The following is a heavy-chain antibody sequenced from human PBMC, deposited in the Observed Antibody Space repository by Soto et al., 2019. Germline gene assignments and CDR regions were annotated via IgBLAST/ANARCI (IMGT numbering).Heavy chain of an antibody. D-gene: IGHD4-17*01. V-gene: IGHV1-8*01. J-gene: IGHJ3*02. CDR3: ASSREGDYDAFDI. CDR2: MNPNSGNT. Sequence: ASVKVSCKASGYTFTSYDINWVRQATGQGLEWMGWMNPNSGNTGYAQKFQGRVTMTRNTSISTAYMELISLRSEDTAVYYCASSREGDYDAFDIWGQGTMVTVSS. CDR1: GYTFTSYD.